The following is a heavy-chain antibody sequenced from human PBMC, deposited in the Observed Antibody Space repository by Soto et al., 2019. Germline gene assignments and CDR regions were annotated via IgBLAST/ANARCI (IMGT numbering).Heavy chain of an antibody. D-gene: IGHD1-26*01. J-gene: IGHJ3*02. CDR1: GFTFRTYA. CDR3: AKGSSGSHMPFDI. CDR2: IRGSGGST. V-gene: IGHV3-23*01. Sequence: EVQLLESGGGLVQPGGSLRLSFAAPGFTFRTYAMSWVRQAPGKGREWVSAIRGSGGSTYYADSVKGRFTISRDNSKNTLYLQMNSLRAEDTAVYYCAKGSSGSHMPFDIWGQGTMVTVSS.